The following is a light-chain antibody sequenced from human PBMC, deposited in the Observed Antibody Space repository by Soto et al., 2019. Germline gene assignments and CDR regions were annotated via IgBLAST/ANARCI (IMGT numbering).Light chain of an antibody. Sequence: DIQLTQSPSTLSASVGDRVTITCRASQSLSTWLAWYQQKPGKAPHLLIYDASSLQSGFPSRFSGSGSGTEFTLTISNLQPDDFATYYCQQYNSYSRYTFGQGTKLEIK. CDR3: QQYNSYSRYT. V-gene: IGKV1-5*01. J-gene: IGKJ2*01. CDR1: QSLSTW. CDR2: DAS.